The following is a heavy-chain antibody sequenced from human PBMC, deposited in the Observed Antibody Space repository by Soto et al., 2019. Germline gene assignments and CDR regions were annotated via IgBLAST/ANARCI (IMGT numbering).Heavy chain of an antibody. CDR1: GGTFSSYA. CDR2: IIPIFGTA. Sequence: SVKVSCKASGGTFSSYAISWVRQAPGQGLEWMGGIIPIFGTANYAQKFQGRVTITADESTSTAYMELSSLRSEDTAVYYCARGGSSGYDSLGYYYYGMDVWGQGTTVTVSS. J-gene: IGHJ6*02. CDR3: ARGGSSGYDSLGYYYYGMDV. V-gene: IGHV1-69*13. D-gene: IGHD5-12*01.